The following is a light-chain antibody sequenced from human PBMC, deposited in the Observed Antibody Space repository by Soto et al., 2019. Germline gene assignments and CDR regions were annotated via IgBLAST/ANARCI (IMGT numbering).Light chain of an antibody. J-gene: IGLJ3*02. CDR1: SSDVGGYNY. Sequence: QSALTQPASVSGSPGQSITISCTGTSSDVGGYNYVSWYQQHPGKAPKLMIYEVSNRPSGVSNRFSGSKSGNTASLTISGLQAEDEADYYCSSYTRNSTWVFGGGTQLTVL. V-gene: IGLV2-14*01. CDR3: SSYTRNSTWV. CDR2: EVS.